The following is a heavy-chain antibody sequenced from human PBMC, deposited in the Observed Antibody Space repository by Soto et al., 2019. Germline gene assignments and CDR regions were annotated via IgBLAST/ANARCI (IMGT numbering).Heavy chain of an antibody. CDR1: GDSVSSNSAA. V-gene: IGHV6-1*01. J-gene: IGHJ4*02. Sequence: SQTLSLTCAISGDSVSSNSAAWNWIRQSPSRGLEWLGRTYYRSKWYNDYAVSVKRRITINPDTSKNQFSLQLNSVTPEDTAIFSCARERGPLAGTGYFAYGGRGALVPVSS. CDR2: TYYRSKWYN. CDR3: ARERGPLAGTGYFAY. D-gene: IGHD6-19*01.